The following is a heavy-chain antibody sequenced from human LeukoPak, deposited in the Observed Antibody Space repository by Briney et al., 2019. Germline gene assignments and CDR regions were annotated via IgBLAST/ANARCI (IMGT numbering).Heavy chain of an antibody. CDR1: GYTFASYW. J-gene: IGHJ4*02. D-gene: IGHD3-22*01. CDR2: IYAGDSDS. V-gene: IGHV5-51*01. Sequence: GESLKISCKGSGYTFASYWIGWVRQMPGKDLEWMGIIYAGDSDSRYSPSFQGQVTFSADKSINTAYLQWCSLKASDTAIYYCASALYSSAFDYWGQGTLVTVSS. CDR3: ASALYSSAFDY.